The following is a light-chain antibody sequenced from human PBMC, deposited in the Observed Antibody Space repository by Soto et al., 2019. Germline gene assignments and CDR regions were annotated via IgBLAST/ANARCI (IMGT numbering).Light chain of an antibody. CDR1: QSISSN. CDR3: QQYGSSPGT. J-gene: IGKJ1*01. Sequence: EIVMTQSPATLSVSPGERATLSCRASQSISSNLAWYQQKPGQAPRLLMFRTSSRATDIPDRFSGSGSGTDFTLTISRLEPEEFAVYDCQQYGSSPGTFGQGTKVDIK. V-gene: IGKV3-20*01. CDR2: RTS.